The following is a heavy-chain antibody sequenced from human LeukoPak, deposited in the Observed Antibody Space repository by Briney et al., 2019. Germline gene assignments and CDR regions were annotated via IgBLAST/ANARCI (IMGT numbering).Heavy chain of an antibody. CDR2: ISGSGGST. V-gene: IGHV3-23*01. J-gene: IGHJ4*02. Sequence: GGSLRLSCAASGFTFSSYAMSWVRQAPGKGLEWVSAISGSGGSTYYADSVKGRFTISRDNSKDTLYLQLNSLRAEDTAVYYCAKDNDILTGRDYWGQGTLVTVSS. CDR1: GFTFSSYA. D-gene: IGHD3-9*01. CDR3: AKDNDILTGRDY.